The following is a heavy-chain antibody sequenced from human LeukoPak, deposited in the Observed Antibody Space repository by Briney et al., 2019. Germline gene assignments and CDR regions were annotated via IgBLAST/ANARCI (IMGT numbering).Heavy chain of an antibody. CDR1: GFTFSSYA. Sequence: GGSLRLSCAASGFTFSSYAMSWVRQAPGKGLEWVSAISGSGDTIDFADSVKGRFTISRDNSKNTLYLQMNSLRAEDTAVYYCAKDPYSSSWYPDYWGQGTLVTVSS. CDR3: AKDPYSSSWYPDY. V-gene: IGHV3-23*01. CDR2: ISGSGDTI. J-gene: IGHJ4*02. D-gene: IGHD6-13*01.